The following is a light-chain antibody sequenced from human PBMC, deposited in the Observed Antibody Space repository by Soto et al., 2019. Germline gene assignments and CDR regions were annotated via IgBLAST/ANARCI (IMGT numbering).Light chain of an antibody. CDR1: QSVKTF. CDR2: DAS. Sequence: IVGTKSPATLSLSPGERATLSCRASQSVKTFLVWYQHRPGQAPRVLIYDASHRATGIPARFSGSGSGTDFTLTISSLEPEDAALYYCQQRSNWPPITFGQGTRLEIK. CDR3: QQRSNWPPIT. J-gene: IGKJ5*01. V-gene: IGKV3-11*01.